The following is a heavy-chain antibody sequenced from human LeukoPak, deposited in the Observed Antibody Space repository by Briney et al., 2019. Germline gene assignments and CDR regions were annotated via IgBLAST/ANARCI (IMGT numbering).Heavy chain of an antibody. Sequence: SQTLSLTCAISGDSVSSNSAAWNWIRQSPSRGLEWLGRTYYRSKWYNDYAASVKSRITINTDTSKNQFSLHLNSVTPVDTAVYYCTRGYCSGTSCYAEFDPWGQGSLVTVSS. CDR1: GDSVSSNSAA. D-gene: IGHD2-15*01. CDR3: TRGYCSGTSCYAEFDP. J-gene: IGHJ5*02. V-gene: IGHV6-1*01. CDR2: TYYRSKWYN.